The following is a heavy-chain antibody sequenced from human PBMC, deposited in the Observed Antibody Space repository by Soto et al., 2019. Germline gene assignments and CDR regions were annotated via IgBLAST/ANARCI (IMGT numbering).Heavy chain of an antibody. V-gene: IGHV3-33*01. CDR3: ARARLEGGMDV. CDR2: IWYDGSNK. J-gene: IGHJ6*02. Sequence: QVQLVESGGGVVQPGRSLRLCCAASGFTFSSYGMHWVRQAPGKGLEWVAVIWYDGSNKYYADSVKGRFTISRDNSKNTLYLQMNSLRAEDTAVYYCARARLEGGMDVWGQGTTVTVSS. CDR1: GFTFSSYG. D-gene: IGHD3-3*01.